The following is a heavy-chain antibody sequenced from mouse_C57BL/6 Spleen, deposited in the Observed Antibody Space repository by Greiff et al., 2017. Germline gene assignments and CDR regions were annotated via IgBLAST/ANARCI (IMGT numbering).Heavy chain of an antibody. J-gene: IGHJ1*03. D-gene: IGHD1-1*01. V-gene: IGHV1-61*01. CDR1: GYTFTSYW. Sequence: VQLQQPGAELVRPGSSVKLSCKASGYTFTSYWMDWVKQRPGQGLEWIGNIYPSASETHYNQKFKDKATLTVDKSSSTAYMQLSSLTSEDSAVYYCARWDYYGSRGYFDVWGTGTTVTVSS. CDR2: IYPSASET. CDR3: ARWDYYGSRGYFDV.